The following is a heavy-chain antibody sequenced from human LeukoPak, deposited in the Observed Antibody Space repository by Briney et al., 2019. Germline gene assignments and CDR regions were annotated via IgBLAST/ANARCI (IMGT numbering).Heavy chain of an antibody. Sequence: SETLSLTCTVSGGSISSGGYYWSRIRQHPGKGLEWIGYIYYSGSTYYNPSLKSRVTISVDTSKNRFSLKLSSVTAADTAVYYCATTDNMVRGVISYGMDVWGQGTTVTVSS. D-gene: IGHD3-10*01. V-gene: IGHV4-31*03. CDR1: GGSISSGGYY. CDR3: ATTDNMVRGVISYGMDV. J-gene: IGHJ6*02. CDR2: IYYSGST.